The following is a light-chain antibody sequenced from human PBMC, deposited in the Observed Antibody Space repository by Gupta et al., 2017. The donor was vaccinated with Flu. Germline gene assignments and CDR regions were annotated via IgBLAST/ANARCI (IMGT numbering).Light chain of an antibody. CDR3: QSYDSSLSGSWV. J-gene: IGLJ3*02. CDR2: GNN. CDR1: SPNIGAGYD. V-gene: IGLV1-40*01. Sequence: QSVLTHPPSVSGDPRQRVTLSCTGSSPNIGAGYDVHWYQQFPGTAPKLLIYGNNNRPSGVPDRFSGSKSGTSASLAITGLQAEDEADYYCQSYDSSLSGSWVFGGGTKVTVL.